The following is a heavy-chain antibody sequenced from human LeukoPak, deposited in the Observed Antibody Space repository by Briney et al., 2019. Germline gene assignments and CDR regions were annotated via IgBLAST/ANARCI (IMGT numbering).Heavy chain of an antibody. CDR1: GGSISSYY. Sequence: SETLSLTCTVSGGSISSYYWSWIRQPAGKGLEWIGRIYTSGSTNYNPSLKSRVTISVDKSKNQFSLKLSSVTAADTAVYYCARRGRSYYDFWSGYYSHDAFDIWGQGTMVTVSS. D-gene: IGHD3-3*01. CDR2: IYTSGST. J-gene: IGHJ3*02. CDR3: ARRGRSYYDFWSGYYSHDAFDI. V-gene: IGHV4-4*07.